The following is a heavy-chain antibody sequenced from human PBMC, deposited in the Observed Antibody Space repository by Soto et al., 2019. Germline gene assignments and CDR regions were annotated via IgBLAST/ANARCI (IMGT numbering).Heavy chain of an antibody. Sequence: GESLKISCAASGFTFSSYAMSWVRQAPGKGLEWVSAISGSGGSTYYADSVKGRFTISRDNSKNTLYLQMNSLRAEDTAVYYCAKDLTGYDFWSGYYRDYYYYGMDVWGQGTTVTVSS. D-gene: IGHD3-3*01. V-gene: IGHV3-23*01. CDR2: ISGSGGST. CDR3: AKDLTGYDFWSGYYRDYYYYGMDV. J-gene: IGHJ6*02. CDR1: GFTFSSYA.